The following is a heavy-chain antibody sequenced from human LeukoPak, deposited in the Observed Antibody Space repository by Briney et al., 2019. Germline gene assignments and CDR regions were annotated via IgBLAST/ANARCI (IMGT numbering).Heavy chain of an antibody. CDR1: GGTFSSYA. V-gene: IGHV1-69*04. CDR3: ARDINGYYYDSHGYYPTDL. J-gene: IGHJ5*02. D-gene: IGHD3-22*01. CDR2: IIPILGIA. Sequence: ASVKVSCKASGGTFSSYAISWVRQAPGQGLEWMGRIIPILGIANYAQKFQGRVTITAAKSTSTAYMELSSLRSEDTAVYYCARDINGYYYDSHGYYPTDLWGQGTLVTVSS.